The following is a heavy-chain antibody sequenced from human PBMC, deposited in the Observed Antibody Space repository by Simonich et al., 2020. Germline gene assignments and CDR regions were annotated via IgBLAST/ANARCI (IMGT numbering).Heavy chain of an antibody. CDR3: ARWIAVAGTGAYGMDV. CDR1: GFTFSSYS. Sequence: EVQLVESGGGLVKPGGSLRLSCAASGFTFSSYSMNWVRQAPGKGLGWVSSISSSSSYIYYADSVKGRLTISRDNAKNSLYLQMNSLRAEDTAVYYCARWIAVAGTGAYGMDVWGQGTTVTVSS. CDR2: ISSSSSYI. J-gene: IGHJ6*02. V-gene: IGHV3-21*01. D-gene: IGHD6-19*01.